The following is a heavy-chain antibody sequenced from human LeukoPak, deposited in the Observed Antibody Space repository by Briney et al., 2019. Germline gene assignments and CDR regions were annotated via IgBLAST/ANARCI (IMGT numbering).Heavy chain of an antibody. Sequence: PVKVSCKASGGTFSSYAISWVRQAPGQGLEWMGRIIPILGIANYAQKFQGRVTITADKSTSTAYMELSSLRSEDTAVYYCARARSYPTYFDYWGQGTLVTVSS. V-gene: IGHV1-69*04. D-gene: IGHD1-26*01. CDR1: GGTFSSYA. CDR3: ARARSYPTYFDY. CDR2: IIPILGIA. J-gene: IGHJ4*02.